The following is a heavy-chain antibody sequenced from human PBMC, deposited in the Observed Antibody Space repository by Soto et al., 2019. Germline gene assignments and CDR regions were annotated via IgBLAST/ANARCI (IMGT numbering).Heavy chain of an antibody. V-gene: IGHV1-46*03. CDR3: ARDRWASTGAGDSTDVFEV. D-gene: IGHD3-16*01. CDR1: GYTFTNHY. J-gene: IGHJ3*01. CDR2: INPSGDAT. Sequence: QEQLVQSGAEVRKPGASVKISCKASGYTFTNHYMHWVRQAPGQGLEWMGIINPSGDATMYARKFQGRVTVTRDTSTSTVYMELSSLRSEDTAVYYCARDRWASTGAGDSTDVFEVWGQGTMVTVSS.